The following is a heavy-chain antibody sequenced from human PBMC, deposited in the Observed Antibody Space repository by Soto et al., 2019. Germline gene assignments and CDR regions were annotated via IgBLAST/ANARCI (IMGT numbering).Heavy chain of an antibody. CDR2: TYYSGSA. J-gene: IGHJ5*02. CDR3: ARHGDFWSGAQGYNWFDP. V-gene: IGHV4-39*01. CDR1: GGSIISSIYY. D-gene: IGHD3-3*01. Sequence: PSETQSLTCTVSGGSIISSIYYWGWIRQPPGKGLEWIGSTYYSGSANYNPSLKSRVTISVDTSKNQFSLELSSLTAADTAVYYCARHGDFWSGAQGYNWFDPWGQGTLGTVSS.